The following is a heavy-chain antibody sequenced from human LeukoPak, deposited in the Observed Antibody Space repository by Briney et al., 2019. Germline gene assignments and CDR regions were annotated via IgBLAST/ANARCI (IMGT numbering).Heavy chain of an antibody. D-gene: IGHD3-22*01. CDR3: ARDSSCYLRGY. J-gene: IGHJ4*02. V-gene: IGHV4-30-4*01. Sequence: SETLSLTCTVSGGSISSGDYYWIWIRQPPGKGLEWIGYIYYSGSTYYNPSLKSRVTISVDTSKNQFSLKVSSVTAADTAVYYCARDSSCYLRGYWGQGTLVTVSS. CDR1: GGSISSGDYY. CDR2: IYYSGST.